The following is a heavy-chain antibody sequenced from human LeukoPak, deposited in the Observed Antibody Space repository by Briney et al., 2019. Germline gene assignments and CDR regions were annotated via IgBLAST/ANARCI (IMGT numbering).Heavy chain of an antibody. V-gene: IGHV3-33*06. J-gene: IGHJ5*02. CDR2: IWYDGSNK. CDR1: GFTFSSYG. D-gene: IGHD4-17*01. CDR3: AKALYGDYNWFDP. Sequence: GGSLRLSCAASGFTFSSYGMHWVRQAPGKGLEWVAVIWYDGSNKYYADSVKGRFTISRDSSKNTLYLQMNSLRAEDTAVYYCAKALYGDYNWFDPWGQGTLVTVSS.